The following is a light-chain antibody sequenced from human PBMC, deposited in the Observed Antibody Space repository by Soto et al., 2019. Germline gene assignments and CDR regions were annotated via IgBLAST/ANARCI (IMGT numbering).Light chain of an antibody. V-gene: IGKV3-20*01. CDR2: GAS. CDR3: QQYGGSSWT. Sequence: EIVLTQSPGTLSLSPGERATLSCRASQSVSSSYLAWYQHKPGQAPRLLIYGASSRATGIPDRFIGSGSGTDFTLTISRLEPEDFAVYYCQQYGGSSWTFGQGTKVEI. CDR1: QSVSSSY. J-gene: IGKJ1*01.